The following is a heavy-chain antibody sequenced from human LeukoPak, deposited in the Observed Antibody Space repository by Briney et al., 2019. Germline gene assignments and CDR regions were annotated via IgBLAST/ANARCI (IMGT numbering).Heavy chain of an antibody. CDR1: GGSITSSSYY. D-gene: IGHD2-15*01. Sequence: PSETLSLTCTVSGGSITSSSYYWGWIRQPPGKELEWIGSIYYTGSTYYKSSLKSRVTISVDTSKNQFSLKLNSVTAADTAVYYCARGYCTGGSCYSGIAWFDPWGQGTLVTVSS. V-gene: IGHV4-39*01. J-gene: IGHJ5*02. CDR2: IYYTGST. CDR3: ARGYCTGGSCYSGIAWFDP.